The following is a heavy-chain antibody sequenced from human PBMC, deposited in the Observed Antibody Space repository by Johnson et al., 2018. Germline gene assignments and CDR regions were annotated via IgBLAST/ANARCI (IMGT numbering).Heavy chain of an antibody. CDR2: IWYDGRDT. CDR1: GFILRSYA. V-gene: IGHV3-33*08. J-gene: IGHJ3*02. CDR3: ARETGERTYDI. Sequence: QVQLVQSGGGVVQPGRSLRLSCAASGFILRSYAMHWVRQAPGKGLEWVAVIWYDGRDTDHADSVKGRFTISRDNSKNILYLQMNILRGEDTAVYYCARETGERTYDIWGQGTTVTVSS. D-gene: IGHD7-27*01.